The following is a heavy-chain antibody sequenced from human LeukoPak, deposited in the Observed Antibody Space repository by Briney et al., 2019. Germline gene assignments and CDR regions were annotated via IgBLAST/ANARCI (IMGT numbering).Heavy chain of an antibody. V-gene: IGHV3-48*03. J-gene: IGHJ6*02. CDR3: ARGDTAMVTRYYYYGMDV. Sequence: GGSLRLSCAASGFTFSSYEMNWVRQAPGKGLEWVSYISSSGSTIYYADSVKGRFTISRDNAKNSLYLQMNSLRAEDTAVYYCARGDTAMVTRYYYYGMDVWAKGPRSPSP. CDR1: GFTFSSYE. CDR2: ISSSGSTI. D-gene: IGHD5-18*01.